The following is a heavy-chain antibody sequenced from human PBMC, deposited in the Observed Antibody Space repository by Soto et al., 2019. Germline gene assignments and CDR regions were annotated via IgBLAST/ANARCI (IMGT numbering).Heavy chain of an antibody. Sequence: QVQLQESGPGLVKPLQTLSLTCNVSGDSMSSGDYYWSWIRQPPGKGLEWLADVSSRGTVYYTPSLKGRHTISMVTSKNQFSLRLRSVTAADTAVYFCARGRTVSSRPIDPWGHGTLVTVSS. V-gene: IGHV4-30-4*01. CDR3: ARGRTVSSRPIDP. J-gene: IGHJ5*02. CDR1: GDSMSSGDYY. D-gene: IGHD4-17*01. CDR2: VSSRGTV.